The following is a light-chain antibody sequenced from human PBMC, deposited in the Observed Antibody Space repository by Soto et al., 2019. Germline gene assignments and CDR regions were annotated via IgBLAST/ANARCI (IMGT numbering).Light chain of an antibody. CDR3: QVWDISSGHVV. Sequence: SYELTQPPSVSVAPGKTASVACAGSNIGSKSVHWYQKKSGQAPVLVMYYDSDRHSGSPERFSGSNSGNTATLTISRVEAGDEADYYCQVWDISSGHVVFGGGTKVTVL. V-gene: IGLV3-21*01. CDR1: NIGSKS. CDR2: YDS. J-gene: IGLJ3*02.